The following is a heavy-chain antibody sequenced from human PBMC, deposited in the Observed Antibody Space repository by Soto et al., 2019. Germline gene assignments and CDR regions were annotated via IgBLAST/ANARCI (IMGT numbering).Heavy chain of an antibody. V-gene: IGHV1-69*13. CDR1: GGTFSSYA. D-gene: IGHD1-1*01. CDR3: ARDYGPTTYYYYGMDV. CDR2: IIPIFGTA. Sequence: GASVKVSCKASGGTFSSYAISWVRQAPGQGLEWMGGIIPIFGTANYAQKFQGRVTITADESTSTAYMELSSLRAEDTAVYYCARDYGPTTYYYYGMDVWGQGTTVTVSS. J-gene: IGHJ6*02.